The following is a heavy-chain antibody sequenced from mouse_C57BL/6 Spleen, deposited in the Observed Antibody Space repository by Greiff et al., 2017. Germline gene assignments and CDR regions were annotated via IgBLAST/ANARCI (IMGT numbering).Heavy chain of an antibody. Sequence: VQLQQPGAELVKPGASVKMSCKASGYTFTSYWITWVKQRPGQGLEWIGDIYPGSGSTNYNEKFKSKATLTVDTSSSTAYMQLSSLTSEDSAVYYCARYYGSSYYFDYWSQGTTLTVSS. CDR1: GYTFTSYW. D-gene: IGHD1-1*01. CDR2: IYPGSGST. V-gene: IGHV1-55*01. J-gene: IGHJ2*01. CDR3: ARYYGSSYYFDY.